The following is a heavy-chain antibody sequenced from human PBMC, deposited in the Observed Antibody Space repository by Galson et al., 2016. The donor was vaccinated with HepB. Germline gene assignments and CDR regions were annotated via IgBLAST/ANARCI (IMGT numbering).Heavy chain of an antibody. CDR3: AKARGIYCPTGGCPLEHYYYGMDV. CDR1: GFTIDDYT. V-gene: IGHV3-43*01. Sequence: GSLRLSCAASGFTIDDYTVHWVRHLPGKGLEWVSLINWDGTNVYYAESVRGRFTISRDNSINYSYLEMSSLRPEDTALYFRAKARGIYCPTGGCPLEHYYYGMDVWGHGTSVTVSS. D-gene: IGHD5/OR15-5a*01. CDR2: INWDGTNV. J-gene: IGHJ6*02.